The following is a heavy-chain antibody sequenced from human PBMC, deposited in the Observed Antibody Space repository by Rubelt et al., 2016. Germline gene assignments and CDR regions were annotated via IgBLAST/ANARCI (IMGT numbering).Heavy chain of an antibody. CDR3: ARVRRYYDDAFDI. V-gene: IGHV7-4-1*02. J-gene: IGHJ3*02. CDR2: ISTDIGNP. CDR1: GYTFRSYA. Sequence: QVQLVQSVSELRKPGASVKVSCKGSGYTFRSYAMNWVRQAPGQGLEWMGWISTDIGNPTYAQGFTGRFVFSLVTSVSTAYLQISTLKAEDTAVYDCARVRRYYDDAFDIWGQGTMVTVSS. D-gene: IGHD3-22*01.